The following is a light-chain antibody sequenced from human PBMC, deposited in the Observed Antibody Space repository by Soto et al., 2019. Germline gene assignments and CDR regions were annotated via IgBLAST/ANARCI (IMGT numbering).Light chain of an antibody. CDR2: EVS. CDR1: SSDVGGYNY. J-gene: IGLJ2*01. V-gene: IGLV2-14*01. Sequence: QSVLTQPASVSGSPGQSITISCTGTSSDVGGYNYVSWYQQHPGKAPKLMIYEVSNRPSGVSNRFSGSKSGNTASLTISGLQAEDEADYYCCSYTSSSVVFGGGTKVTVL. CDR3: CSYTSSSVV.